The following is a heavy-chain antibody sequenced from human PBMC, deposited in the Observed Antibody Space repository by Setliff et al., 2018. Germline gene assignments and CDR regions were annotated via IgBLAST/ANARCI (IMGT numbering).Heavy chain of an antibody. CDR2: IKQDGSEK. CDR1: GFTFSTYW. D-gene: IGHD6-13*01. V-gene: IGHV3-7*03. J-gene: IGHJ4*02. Sequence: GGSLRLSCTASGFTFSTYWMSWVRQAPGKGLEWVANIKQDGSEKYYVDSVKGRFTISRDNAKNSLYLQMNSLRAEDTALYYCARAGLAAAGTRPSFFDYWGQGTLVTVS. CDR3: ARAGLAAAGTRPSFFDY.